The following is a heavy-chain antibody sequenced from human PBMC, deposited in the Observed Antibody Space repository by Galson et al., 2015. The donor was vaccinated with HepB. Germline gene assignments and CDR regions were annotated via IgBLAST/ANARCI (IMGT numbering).Heavy chain of an antibody. CDR3: AHTLGWEPQGYFDY. D-gene: IGHD1-26*01. V-gene: IGHV2-5*02. CDR1: GFSLSTSGVG. CDR2: IYWDDDK. J-gene: IGHJ4*02. Sequence: PALVKPTQTLTLTCTFSGFSLSTSGVGVGWIRQPPGKALEWLALIYWDDDKRYSPSLKSRLTITKDTSKNQVVLTMTNMDPVDTATYYCAHTLGWEPQGYFDYWGQGTLVTVSS.